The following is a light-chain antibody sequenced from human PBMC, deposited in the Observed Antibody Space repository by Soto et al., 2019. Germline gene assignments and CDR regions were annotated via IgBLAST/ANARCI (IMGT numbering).Light chain of an antibody. J-gene: IGKJ4*02. CDR2: DAS. V-gene: IGKV1-13*02. CDR1: QGIGSA. Sequence: AIQLTQSPSSLSASVGNRVTITCRASQGIGSALAWYPQKPGKAPKLLIYDASSVETGGPSRFSGSGSWTEFTSTISSVQPEDCSSYYCQQFIVFGGGTKVDIK. CDR3: QQFIV.